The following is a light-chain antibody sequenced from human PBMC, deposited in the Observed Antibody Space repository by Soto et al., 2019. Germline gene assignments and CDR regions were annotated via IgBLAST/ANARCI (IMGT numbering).Light chain of an antibody. CDR2: DAS. CDR1: QTIHSF. CDR3: QQFHSFPGT. Sequence: DIQMTQSPSTLSASVGDRVTITCRASQTIHSFLAWYQQKAGKAPKLLIYDASNLESGVPSRFSGSGSGTEFTLTVSSLQPDDFATFYCQQFHSFPGTCGQGTKVDIK. J-gene: IGKJ1*01. V-gene: IGKV1-5*01.